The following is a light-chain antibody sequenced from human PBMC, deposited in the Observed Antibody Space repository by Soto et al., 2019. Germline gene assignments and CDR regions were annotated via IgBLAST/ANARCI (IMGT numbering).Light chain of an antibody. CDR2: KAS. Sequence: DIQMTQSPSTLSASVGDRVTITCRAGQSISSWLAWYQQKPGKAPKLLIYKASSLESGVPSRFSGSGSGTEFTLTISSLQPDDFATYYCQQYNSYPSFGGGTKVEIK. CDR1: QSISSW. V-gene: IGKV1-5*03. CDR3: QQYNSYPS. J-gene: IGKJ4*01.